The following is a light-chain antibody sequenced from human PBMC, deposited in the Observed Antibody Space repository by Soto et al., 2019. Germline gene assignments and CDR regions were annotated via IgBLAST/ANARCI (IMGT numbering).Light chain of an antibody. CDR3: KQYNNWLT. Sequence: EIGMTQSPATLSVSPGERATLSCRASECVSSNLAWYQQKPGQAPRLLIYGASTRATGIPARFSGSGSGTEFTLTISSLQSEDFALYYCKQYNNWLTFGGGTKVEIK. J-gene: IGKJ4*01. CDR1: ECVSSN. V-gene: IGKV3-15*01. CDR2: GAS.